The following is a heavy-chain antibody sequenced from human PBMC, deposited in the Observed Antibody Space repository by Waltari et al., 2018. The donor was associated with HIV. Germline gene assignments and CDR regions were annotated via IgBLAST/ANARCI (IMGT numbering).Heavy chain of an antibody. CDR1: GFSFSSYS. D-gene: IGHD2-15*01. CDR3: ARFDGGGSGVYH. Sequence: EVQLVESGGGLVKPGGSLRLSCAASGFSFSSYSMSWVRQAPGKGLEWVFSIDSGKSYLNYADSVRGRFTISRDNAKNSLFLQLNSLRVEDTAFYYCARFDGGGSGVYHWGQGTLVTVSS. V-gene: IGHV3-21*01. J-gene: IGHJ5*02. CDR2: IDSGKSYL.